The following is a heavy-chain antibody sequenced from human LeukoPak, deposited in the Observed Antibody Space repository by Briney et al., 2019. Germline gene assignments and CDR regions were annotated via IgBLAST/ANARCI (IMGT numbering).Heavy chain of an antibody. CDR2: INRDGSNT. J-gene: IGHJ4*02. CDR3: ATRAGTYYSLGY. Sequence: GGSLRLSCAASGFMLSGSAMIWVRQAPGKGLVWVSRINRDGSNTNYADSVKGRFTISRDNAKNTLYLQMDSLTAEDRAMYYCATRAGTYYSLGYWGQGTLVTVSS. CDR1: GFMLSGSA. D-gene: IGHD1-26*01. V-gene: IGHV3-74*01.